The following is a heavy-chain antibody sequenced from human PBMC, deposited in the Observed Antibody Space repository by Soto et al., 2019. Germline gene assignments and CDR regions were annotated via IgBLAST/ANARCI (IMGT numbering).Heavy chain of an antibody. CDR2: IKEDGSER. V-gene: IGHV3-7*03. CDR3: ARRGDDFDF. D-gene: IGHD2-21*02. J-gene: IGHJ4*02. Sequence: EVQLVVSGGGLVQPGGSLRLSCTASGFIFNDYWMSWVRQAPGKGLEWLANIKEDGSERYYLDSVKGRFTISRDNAKNSPFLQMDGLRAEDTAMYFCARRGDDFDFWGQGTLVTVSS. CDR1: GFIFNDYW.